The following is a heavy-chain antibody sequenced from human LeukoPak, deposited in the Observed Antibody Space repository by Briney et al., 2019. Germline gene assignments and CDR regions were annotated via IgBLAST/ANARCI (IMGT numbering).Heavy chain of an antibody. D-gene: IGHD2-21*01. J-gene: IGHJ5*02. CDR3: AGEGEYGDSYS. V-gene: IGHV4-34*01. CDR2: IYRGRT. CDR1: GGSFSGYY. Sequence: PSETLSLTCAVYGGSFSGYYWSWIRQPPGKGPEWIGNIYRGRTRLNPSLTSRVAISVDMSKSQVSLSLTPVTAADTAIYYCAGEGEYGDSYSWGQGALVIVSA.